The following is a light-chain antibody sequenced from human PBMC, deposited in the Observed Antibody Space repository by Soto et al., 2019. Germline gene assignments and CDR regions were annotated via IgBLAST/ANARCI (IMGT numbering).Light chain of an antibody. Sequence: IQMTQSPSSLSASVGYRVTITCQATQDIRKYLNRYQQKPGKAPKLLIYAASSLQSGVPSRFSGGGSGADFTLTISSLQPEDFATYYCQQSYSPPRTFGQGTKVDIK. CDR2: AAS. CDR3: QQSYSPPRT. J-gene: IGKJ1*01. V-gene: IGKV1-39*01. CDR1: QDIRKY.